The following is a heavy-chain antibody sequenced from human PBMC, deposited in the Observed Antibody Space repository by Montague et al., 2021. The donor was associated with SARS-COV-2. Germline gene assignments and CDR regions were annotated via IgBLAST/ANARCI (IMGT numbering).Heavy chain of an antibody. J-gene: IGHJ4*02. CDR2: INKNSGTT. CDR3: TRGFLRGPLDC. V-gene: IGHV3-20*04. D-gene: IGHD3-3*01. CDR1: GFTFDDYG. Sequence: SLRLSCAASGFTFDDYGMSWVRQVPGKGLEWVSGINKNSGTTDYVDSVKGRFTISRDNAKNFLYVQMNNLRVEDTAFYYCTRGFLRGPLDCWGQGTLVTVSS.